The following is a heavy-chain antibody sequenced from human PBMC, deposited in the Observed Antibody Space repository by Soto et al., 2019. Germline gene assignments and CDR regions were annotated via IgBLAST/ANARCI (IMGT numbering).Heavy chain of an antibody. CDR3: ARDPDDTAMVTGPTPHDY. Sequence: QVPLVQSGAEVKKPGASVKVSCKASGYTFTSYGISWVRQAPGQGLEWMGWISAYNGNTNYAQKLQGRVTMTTDTSTSTAYMELRSLRSDDTAVYYCARDPDDTAMVTGPTPHDYRGQGTLVTVSS. D-gene: IGHD5-18*01. V-gene: IGHV1-18*01. J-gene: IGHJ4*02. CDR2: ISAYNGNT. CDR1: GYTFTSYG.